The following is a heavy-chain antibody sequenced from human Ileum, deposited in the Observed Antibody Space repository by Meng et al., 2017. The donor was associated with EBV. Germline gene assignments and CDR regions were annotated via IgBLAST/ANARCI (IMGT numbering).Heavy chain of an antibody. CDR2: IQHSGST. Sequence: QRRLQESGSGLVKPFPTLSRTCAVFGGCISSGGHSWSWIRQPPGKGLEWIGDIQHSGSTYYNPSLKSRVTISVDRSRNQFSLKLSSVTAADTAVYYCARAHPVVYFFDYWGQGTLVTVSS. CDR1: GGCISSGGHS. J-gene: IGHJ4*02. CDR3: ARAHPVVYFFDY. V-gene: IGHV4-30-2*01. D-gene: IGHD4-23*01.